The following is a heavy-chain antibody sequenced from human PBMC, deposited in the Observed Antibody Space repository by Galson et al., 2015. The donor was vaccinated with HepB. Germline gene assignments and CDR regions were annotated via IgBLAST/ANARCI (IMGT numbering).Heavy chain of an antibody. J-gene: IGHJ4*02. D-gene: IGHD3-10*01. V-gene: IGHV3-30*03. Sequence: SLRLSCAASGFDFNSYGMRWVRQAPGKGLEWVAGISYDGSNKYYVDSVKGRFTISRDDSKNTLYLQMNSLRDEDTAVYYCASDCDGSGSFYNMLGYWGQGTMVTVSS. CDR3: ASDCDGSGSFYNMLGY. CDR1: GFDFNSYG. CDR2: ISYDGSNK.